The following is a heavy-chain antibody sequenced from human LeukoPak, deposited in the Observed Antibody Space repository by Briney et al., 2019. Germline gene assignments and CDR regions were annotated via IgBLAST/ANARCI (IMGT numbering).Heavy chain of an antibody. V-gene: IGHV3-74*01. CDR3: ARDATDGLDHPFDY. CDR2: INSDGSST. J-gene: IGHJ4*02. Sequence: GGSLRLSCAASGFSFSSYWMHWVRQAPGKGLVWVSRINSDGSSTSYADSVKGRFTISRDNAKNTLYLQMNSLRAEDTAVYYCARDATDGLDHPFDYWGQGTLVTVSS. CDR1: GFSFSSYW. D-gene: IGHD1-14*01.